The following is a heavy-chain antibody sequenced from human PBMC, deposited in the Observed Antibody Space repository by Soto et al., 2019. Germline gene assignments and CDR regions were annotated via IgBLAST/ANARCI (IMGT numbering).Heavy chain of an antibody. CDR3: ARRYGGNFDY. Sequence: SETLSLTCAVSGGSISSYYWSWIRQPPGKGLEWIGYIYYSGSTNYNPSLKSRVTISVDTSKNQFSLKLSSVTAADTAVYYCARRYGGNFDYWGQGTLVTVSS. V-gene: IGHV4-59*01. CDR2: IYYSGST. CDR1: GGSISSYY. J-gene: IGHJ4*02. D-gene: IGHD3-16*01.